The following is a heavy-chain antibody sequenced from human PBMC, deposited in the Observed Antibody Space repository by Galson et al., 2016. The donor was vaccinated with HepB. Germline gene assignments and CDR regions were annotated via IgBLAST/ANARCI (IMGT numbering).Heavy chain of an antibody. CDR1: GFSLSTSGVG. CDR2: IYWNDDK. Sequence: PALVKPTQTLTLTCTFSGFSLSTSGVGVGWIRQPPGKALEWLALIYWNDDKRYSPSLKSRLIITKDTSKNQVVLTMTNMDPVDTATYYCAHRFNGLGELPNTFFGDWGQGTLVTVSS. CDR3: AHRFNGLGELPNTFFGD. V-gene: IGHV2-5*01. J-gene: IGHJ4*02. D-gene: IGHD3-16*01.